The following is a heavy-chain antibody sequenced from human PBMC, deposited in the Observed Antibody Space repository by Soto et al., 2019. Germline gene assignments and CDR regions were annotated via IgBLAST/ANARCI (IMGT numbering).Heavy chain of an antibody. CDR2: ISYDGSNK. CDR1: GFTFSSYA. D-gene: IGHD6-13*01. J-gene: IGHJ4*02. CDR3: ARAGGSSSPSDY. Sequence: QVQLVESGGGVVQPGRSLRLSCAASGFTFSSYAMHWVRQAPGKGLEWVAVISYDGSNKYYADSVKGRFTISRDNSKNTLYLQMNSLRAEDTAVYYGARAGGSSSPSDYWGQGTLVTVSS. V-gene: IGHV3-30-3*01.